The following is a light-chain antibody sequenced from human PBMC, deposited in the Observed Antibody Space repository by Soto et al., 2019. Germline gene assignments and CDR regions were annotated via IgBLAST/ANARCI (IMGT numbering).Light chain of an antibody. V-gene: IGKV3-15*01. J-gene: IGKJ4*01. CDR3: QQYKNWPPLT. CDR1: QSVSYN. Sequence: EIVMTQSPATLSVSPGETATLSCRASQSVSYNLAWYQQKPGQRPRLLIYGAFTRATGIPARFSGSGSGTEFTLAISSLQSEDFAVYYCQQYKNWPPLTFGGGTKVEIK. CDR2: GAF.